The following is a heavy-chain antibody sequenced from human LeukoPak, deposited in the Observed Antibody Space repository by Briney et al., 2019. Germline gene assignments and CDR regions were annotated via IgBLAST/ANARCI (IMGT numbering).Heavy chain of an antibody. Sequence: GGSLRLSCAASGFTFSNAWMSWVRQAPGKGLEWVGRIKSKTDGGTTDYAAPVKGRFTISRDDSKNTLYLQMNSLKTEDTAVYYCTTGMTSSGWYLFDYWGQGTLVTVSS. CDR3: TTGMTSSGWYLFDY. J-gene: IGHJ4*02. CDR2: IKSKTDGGTT. V-gene: IGHV3-15*01. CDR1: GFTFSNAW. D-gene: IGHD6-19*01.